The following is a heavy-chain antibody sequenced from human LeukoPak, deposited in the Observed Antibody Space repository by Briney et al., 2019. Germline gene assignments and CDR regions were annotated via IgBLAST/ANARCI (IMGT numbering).Heavy chain of an antibody. CDR1: GGSISSYY. CDR2: IYYSGST. CDR3: ARGPIIGFDY. D-gene: IGHD3-9*01. Sequence: ASETLSLTCTASGGSISSYYWSWIRQPPGKGLEWIGYIYYSGSTNYNPSLKSRVTISVDTSKNQFSLKLSSVTAADTAVYYCARGPIIGFDYWGQGTLVTVSS. V-gene: IGHV4-59*01. J-gene: IGHJ4*02.